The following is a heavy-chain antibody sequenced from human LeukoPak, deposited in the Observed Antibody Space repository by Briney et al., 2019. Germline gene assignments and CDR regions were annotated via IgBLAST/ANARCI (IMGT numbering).Heavy chain of an antibody. CDR2: INHSGST. J-gene: IGHJ4*02. Sequence: PSETLSLTCAVYGGSFSGYYWSWIRQPPGKGLEWIGEINHSGSTNYNPSLKSRVTISVDTSKNQFSLKLSSVTAADTAAYYCARGRGDCLDYWGQGTLVTVSS. CDR1: GGSFSGYY. V-gene: IGHV4-34*01. CDR3: ARGRGDCLDY. D-gene: IGHD2-21*02.